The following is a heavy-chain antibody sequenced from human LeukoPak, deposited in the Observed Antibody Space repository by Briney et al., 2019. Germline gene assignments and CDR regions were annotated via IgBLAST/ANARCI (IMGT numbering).Heavy chain of an antibody. CDR3: ARDLGELTRVFDY. V-gene: IGHV3-64*01. CDR1: GFTFSSYA. CDR2: ISSNGGST. Sequence: PGGSLRLSCAASGFTFSSYAMHWVRQAPGKGLEYVSAISSNGGSTYYANSVKGRFTISRDNSKNTLYLQMGSLRAEDMAVYYCARDLGELTRVFDYWGQGTLVTVSS. D-gene: IGHD3-16*01. J-gene: IGHJ4*02.